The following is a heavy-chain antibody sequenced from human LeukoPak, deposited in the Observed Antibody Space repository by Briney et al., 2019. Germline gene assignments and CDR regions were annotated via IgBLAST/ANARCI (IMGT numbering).Heavy chain of an antibody. CDR3: AELGITMIGGV. CDR1: GFTFSSYE. Sequence: GGSLRLSCAASGFTFSSYEMNWVRQAPGKGPEWVSSITSSSSYIYYADSVKGRFTISRDNARNSLYLQMNSLRAEDTAVYYCAELGITMIGGVWGKGTTVTISS. CDR2: ITSSSSYI. V-gene: IGHV3-21*01. D-gene: IGHD3-10*02. J-gene: IGHJ6*04.